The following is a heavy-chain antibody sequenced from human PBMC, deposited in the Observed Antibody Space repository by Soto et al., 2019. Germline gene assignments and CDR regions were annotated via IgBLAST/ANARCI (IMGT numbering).Heavy chain of an antibody. J-gene: IGHJ1*01. CDR2: IIPIFGTA. CDR1: GGTFSSYA. Sequence: GASVKVSCKASGGTFSSYAISWVRQAPGQGLEWMGGIIPIFGTANYAQKFQGRVTITADESTSTAYMELSSLRSEDTAVYYCARVSCSTTSCYPFAHCGHGTLVTVSS. V-gene: IGHV1-69*13. CDR3: ARVSCSTTSCYPFAH. D-gene: IGHD2-2*01.